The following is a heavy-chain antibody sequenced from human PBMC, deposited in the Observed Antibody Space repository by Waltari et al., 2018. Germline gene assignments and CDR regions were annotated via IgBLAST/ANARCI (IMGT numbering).Heavy chain of an antibody. CDR2: IGTTDDSI. V-gene: IGHV3-48*03. J-gene: IGHJ6*03. CDR1: GFNPARQE. CDR3: ARVGGYYYYYMDV. Sequence: EVQLVESGGGLVQPGGSLRLSCFASGFNPARQEVYWIRQAPGKGLEWVASIGTTDDSIYYADSVKGRFTISRDNAKNSLYLQMNSLRAEDTAVYYCARVGGYYYYYMDVWGRGTTVTISS. D-gene: IGHD3-16*01.